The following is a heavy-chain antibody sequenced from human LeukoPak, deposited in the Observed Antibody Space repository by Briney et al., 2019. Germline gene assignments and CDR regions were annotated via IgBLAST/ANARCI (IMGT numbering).Heavy chain of an antibody. D-gene: IGHD4-23*01. CDR2: ISGSGGST. Sequence: GGTLRLSCAASGFTFSSYGMSWVRQAPGKGVEWVSAISGSGGSTYYADSVKGRFTISRDNAKNTLYLQMNSLRAEDTAVYYCAKNIGGFDYWGQGTLVTVSS. J-gene: IGHJ4*02. CDR1: GFTFSSYG. CDR3: AKNIGGFDY. V-gene: IGHV3-23*01.